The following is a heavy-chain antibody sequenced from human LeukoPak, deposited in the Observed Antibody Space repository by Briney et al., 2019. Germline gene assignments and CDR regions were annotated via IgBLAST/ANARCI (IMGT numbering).Heavy chain of an antibody. D-gene: IGHD1-26*01. CDR3: ARVRVGFTFVGATDY. CDR2: ISAYNGNT. CDR1: RYTFTDYY. J-gene: IGHJ4*02. V-gene: IGHV1-18*04. Sequence: ASVKVSCKASRYTFTDYYIHWVRQAPGQGLEWMGWISAYNGNTNYAQKLQGRVTMTTDTSTSTAYMELRSLRSDDTAVYYCARVRVGFTFVGATDYWGQGTLVTVSS.